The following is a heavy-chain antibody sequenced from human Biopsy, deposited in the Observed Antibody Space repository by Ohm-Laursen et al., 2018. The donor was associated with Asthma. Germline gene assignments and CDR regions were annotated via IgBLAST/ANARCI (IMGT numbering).Heavy chain of an antibody. V-gene: IGHV4-30-2*01. CDR3: ARVKDGYNFDY. CDR2: IYHSGST. Sequence: SETLSLTWAVSGGSISSGGYSWSWIRQPPGKGLEWIGYIYHSGSTYYNPSLKSRVTISVDRSKNQFSLKLSSATAADTAVYYCARVKDGYNFDYWGQGTLVTVSS. CDR1: GGSISSGGYS. J-gene: IGHJ4*02. D-gene: IGHD5-24*01.